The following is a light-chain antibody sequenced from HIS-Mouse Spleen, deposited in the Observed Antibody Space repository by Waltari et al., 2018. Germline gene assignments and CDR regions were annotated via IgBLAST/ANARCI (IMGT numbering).Light chain of an antibody. V-gene: IGLV2-11*01. Sequence: QSVLTQPRSVSGSPGQSVTISCTGTTSAVGGYNYVSWYQQHPGKAPKLMIYDVSKRPSGVPDRFSGSKSGNTASLTISGLQAEDEADYYCCSYAGSYTWVFGGGTKLTVL. CDR1: TSAVGGYNY. CDR3: CSYAGSYTWV. CDR2: DVS. J-gene: IGLJ3*02.